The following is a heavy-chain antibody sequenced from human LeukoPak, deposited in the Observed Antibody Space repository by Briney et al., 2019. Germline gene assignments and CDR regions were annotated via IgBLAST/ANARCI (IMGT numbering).Heavy chain of an antibody. CDR2: IKSKTDGGTT. J-gene: IGHJ6*02. CDR1: GFTFSNAW. Sequence: GGSLRLSCAASGFTFSNAWMSWVRQAPGKGLEWVGRIKSKTDGGTTDYAAPVKGRFTISRDNSKNTLYLQMNSLRAEDTAVYYCARDLLLRRLGGMDVWGQGTTVTVSS. V-gene: IGHV3-15*01. D-gene: IGHD3-3*01. CDR3: ARDLLLRRLGGMDV.